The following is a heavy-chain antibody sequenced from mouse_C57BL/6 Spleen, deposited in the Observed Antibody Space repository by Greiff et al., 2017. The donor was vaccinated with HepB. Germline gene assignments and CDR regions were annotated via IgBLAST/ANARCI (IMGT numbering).Heavy chain of an antibody. V-gene: IGHV1-50*01. CDR1: GYTFTSYW. CDR2: IDPSDSYT. D-gene: IGHD1-1*01. Sequence: VQLQQPGAELVKPGASVKLSCKASGYTFTSYWMQWVKQRPGQGLEWIGEIDPSDSYTNYNQKFKGKATLTVDTSSSTAYMQLSSLTSEDSAVYYCAIYYYGSSFFAYWGQGTLVTVSA. CDR3: AIYYYGSSFFAY. J-gene: IGHJ3*01.